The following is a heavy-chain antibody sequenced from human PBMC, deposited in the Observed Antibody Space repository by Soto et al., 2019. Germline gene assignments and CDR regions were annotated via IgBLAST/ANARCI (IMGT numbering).Heavy chain of an antibody. Sequence: GGSLRLSCAASGFTFSSYGMHWVRQAPGKGLEWVAVIWYDGSNKYYADSVKGRFTISRDNSKNTLYLQMNSLRAEDTAVYYCARDGGAAAVSEYYYYGMDFXGQGTTVTVSS. CDR1: GFTFSSYG. V-gene: IGHV3-33*01. CDR2: IWYDGSNK. CDR3: ARDGGAAAVSEYYYYGMDF. J-gene: IGHJ6*02. D-gene: IGHD6-13*01.